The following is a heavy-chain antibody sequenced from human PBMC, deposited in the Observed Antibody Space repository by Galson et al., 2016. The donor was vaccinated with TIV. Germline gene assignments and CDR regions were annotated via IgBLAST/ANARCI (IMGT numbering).Heavy chain of an antibody. CDR3: ARTYYYDSSAYSFDAFDV. Sequence: SLRLSCAASGFAVSSNQMNWVRQAPGRGLEWVSSISSGSSYIYYADSVKGRFTISRDNAKNSLYLQMNSLRAEDTAVYYCARTYYYDSSAYSFDAFDVWGQGTMVTVSS. CDR2: ISSGSSYI. D-gene: IGHD3-22*01. V-gene: IGHV3-21*01. CDR1: GFAVSSNQ. J-gene: IGHJ3*01.